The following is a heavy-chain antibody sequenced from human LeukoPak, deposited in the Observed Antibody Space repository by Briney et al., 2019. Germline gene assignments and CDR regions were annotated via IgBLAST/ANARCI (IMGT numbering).Heavy chain of an antibody. J-gene: IGHJ4*02. CDR2: ISSDGRDK. Sequence: GRSLRLSCAASGFTFSGYAIHWARQAPGKGLEWVAVISSDGRDKHHADSVKGRFTISRDNSKNTLYLQTNSLRAEDTAVYYCARDLRRFAAYYFDYWGQGTLVTVSS. CDR3: ARDLRRFAAYYFDY. V-gene: IGHV3-30*03. CDR1: GFTFSGYA. D-gene: IGHD5/OR15-5a*01.